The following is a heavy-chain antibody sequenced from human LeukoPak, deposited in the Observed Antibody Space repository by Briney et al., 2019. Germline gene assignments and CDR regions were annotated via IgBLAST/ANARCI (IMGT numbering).Heavy chain of an antibody. Sequence: SGPTLVKPTQTLTLTCTFSGFSLSTTGVGVGWIRQPPGKALEWLGVIYWTDDKRYSPSLKSRLTITQDTSKNQVVLTMANMDPVDTATYYCAHRRRQAMMDGFGIWGQGTMVTVSS. CDR3: AHRRRQAMMDGFGI. CDR2: IYWTDDK. J-gene: IGHJ3*02. CDR1: GFSLSTTGVG. D-gene: IGHD3-22*01. V-gene: IGHV2-5*01.